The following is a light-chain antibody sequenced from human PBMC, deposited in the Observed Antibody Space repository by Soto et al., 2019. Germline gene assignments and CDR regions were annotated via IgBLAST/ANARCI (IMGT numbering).Light chain of an antibody. J-gene: IGLJ3*02. Sequence: QSVLTQPPSTSGTPGQRITISCSGSTSNIGNNFVSWYQHLPGTAPRRLIYGNDQRPFGVPDRFSGSKSGTSASLVVSGLRSEDEADYYCVAWDDGLRNWVFGRGTKLTVL. CDR3: VAWDDGLRNWV. CDR2: GND. CDR1: TSNIGNNF. V-gene: IGLV1-47*02.